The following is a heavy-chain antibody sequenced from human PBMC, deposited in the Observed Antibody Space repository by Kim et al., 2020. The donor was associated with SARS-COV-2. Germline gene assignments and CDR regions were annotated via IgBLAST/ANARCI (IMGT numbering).Heavy chain of an antibody. D-gene: IGHD6-13*01. J-gene: IGHJ4*02. Sequence: GGSLRLSCAASGFTFSSYSMNWVRQAPGKGLEWVSSISSSSSYIYYADSVKGRFTISRDNAKNSLYLQMNSLRAEDTAVYYCARGKVAAAGTGFDYWGQGTLVTVPS. CDR1: GFTFSSYS. CDR3: ARGKVAAAGTGFDY. V-gene: IGHV3-21*01. CDR2: ISSSSSYI.